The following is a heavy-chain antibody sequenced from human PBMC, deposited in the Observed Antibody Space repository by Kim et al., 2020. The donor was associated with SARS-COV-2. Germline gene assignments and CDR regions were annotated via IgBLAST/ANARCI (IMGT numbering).Heavy chain of an antibody. CDR3: ARQQLANWFDP. D-gene: IGHD6-13*01. Sequence: YNKPPLKSRVTISVDTSKNQFSLMLSSVTATDTSVYYCARQQLANWFDPWGQGTLVTVSS. J-gene: IGHJ5*02. V-gene: IGHV4-39*01.